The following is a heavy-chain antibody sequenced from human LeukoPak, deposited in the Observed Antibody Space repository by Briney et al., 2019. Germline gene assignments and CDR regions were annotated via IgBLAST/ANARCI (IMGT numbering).Heavy chain of an antibody. Sequence: GASVKVSCKVSGHTLTELSMHWVRQAPGKGLEWMGGFDPEDGETIYAQKFQGRVTMTEDTSTDTAYMELSSLRSEDTAVYYCATAASVMVRGVIKYYFDYWGQGTLVTVSS. V-gene: IGHV1-24*01. CDR3: ATAASVMVRGVIKYYFDY. CDR2: FDPEDGET. D-gene: IGHD3-10*01. J-gene: IGHJ4*02. CDR1: GHTLTELS.